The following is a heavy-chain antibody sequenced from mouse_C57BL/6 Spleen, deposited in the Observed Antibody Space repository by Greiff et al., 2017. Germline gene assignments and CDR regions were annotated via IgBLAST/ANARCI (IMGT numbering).Heavy chain of an antibody. CDR3: TRTGAPVVASLYYFDY. CDR2: IYPGNSDT. CDR1: GYTFTSYW. Sequence: VQLQQSGTVLARPGASVKMSCKTSGYTFTSYWMHWVKQRPGQGLEWIGAIYPGNSDTSYNQKFKGKAKLTAVTSASTAYMELSSLTNGDSAVYSGTRTGAPVVASLYYFDYWGQGTTLTVSA. J-gene: IGHJ2*01. D-gene: IGHD1-1*01. V-gene: IGHV1-5*01.